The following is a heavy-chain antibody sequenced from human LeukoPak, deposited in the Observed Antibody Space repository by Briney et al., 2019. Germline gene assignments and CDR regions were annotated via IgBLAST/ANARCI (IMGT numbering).Heavy chain of an antibody. D-gene: IGHD2-2*01. CDR2: IKPRGGST. J-gene: IGHJ4*02. V-gene: IGHV1-46*01. Sequence: AAVRVSCKPSRDSFTNYYMHAVRQAPGQGREWMGLIKPRGGSTTYAQKFQGRLTMTREMSTSTVYMELSSLTSEDTAVYYCARTRGYYFDYWGQGALVTVSS. CDR3: ARTRGYYFDY. CDR1: RDSFTNYY.